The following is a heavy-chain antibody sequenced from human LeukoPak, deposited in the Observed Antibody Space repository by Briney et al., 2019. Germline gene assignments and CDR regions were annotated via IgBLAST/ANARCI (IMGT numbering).Heavy chain of an antibody. Sequence: GGSLRLSCAASGFTFNNYAMSWVRQAPGKGLEWVSTLSGSGGSTYYADSVKGRFTISRDNSENTLYLQMNSLRADDTAIYYCAKSLGTSWMYFDYWGQGTLVTVSS. D-gene: IGHD6-13*01. J-gene: IGHJ4*02. CDR3: AKSLGTSWMYFDY. CDR1: GFTFNNYA. CDR2: LSGSGGST. V-gene: IGHV3-23*01.